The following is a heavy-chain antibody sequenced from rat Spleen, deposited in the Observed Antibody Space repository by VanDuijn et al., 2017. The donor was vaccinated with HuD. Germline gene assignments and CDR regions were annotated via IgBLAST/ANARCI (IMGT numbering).Heavy chain of an antibody. D-gene: IGHD1-9*01. CDR3: ARRHYGYTDYFDY. J-gene: IGHJ2*01. Sequence: EVQLVESDGGLVQPGRSLKLSCAASGFTFSAYYMAWVRQAPTKGLEWVATISYDGGRNFYRDSVKGRFTISRDNAKSTLSLQMDSLRSEDTATYYCARRHYGYTDYFDYWGQGVMVTVSS. CDR1: GFTFSAYY. V-gene: IGHV5-29*01. CDR2: ISYDGGRN.